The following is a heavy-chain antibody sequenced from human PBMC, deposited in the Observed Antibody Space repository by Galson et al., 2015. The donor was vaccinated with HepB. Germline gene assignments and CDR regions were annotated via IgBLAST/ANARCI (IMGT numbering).Heavy chain of an antibody. J-gene: IGHJ4*02. Sequence: SLRLSCAASGFIFGNYAMSWFRQAPGKGLEWVGFIRSKAYGGTTKFAASVKGRFTISRDDSTSIAYLQMNSLKSEDTAVYYCARVLRPYYDDSSGYGDYWGQGTLVTVYS. CDR3: ARVLRPYYDDSSGYGDY. V-gene: IGHV3-49*03. CDR1: GFIFGNYA. CDR2: IRSKAYGGTT. D-gene: IGHD3-22*01.